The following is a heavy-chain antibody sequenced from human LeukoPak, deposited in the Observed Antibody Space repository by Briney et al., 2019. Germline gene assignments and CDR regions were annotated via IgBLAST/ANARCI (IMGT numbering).Heavy chain of an antibody. CDR2: IYYSGST. J-gene: IGHJ6*03. Sequence: SETLSLTCTVSGGSISSSSYYWGWIRQPPGKGLEWIGSIYYSGSTYYNPSLKSRVTISVDTSKNQFSLKLSSVTAADTAVYYCARDVTMVYYYYYMDVWGKGTTVTISS. CDR1: GGSISSSSYY. V-gene: IGHV4-39*07. D-gene: IGHD3-10*01. CDR3: ARDVTMVYYYYYMDV.